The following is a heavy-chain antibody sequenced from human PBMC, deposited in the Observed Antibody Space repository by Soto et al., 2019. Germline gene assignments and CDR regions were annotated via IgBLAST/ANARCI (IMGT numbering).Heavy chain of an antibody. CDR3: TTYYYGMDV. Sequence: EVQLVESGGGLVKPGGSLRLSCAASGFTFSNAWMSWVRQAPGKGLEWVGRIKSKTDGETTDYAAPEKGRFTISRDDSKNTLYLQMNSLKTEDTAVYYCTTYYYGMDVWGQGTTVTVSS. J-gene: IGHJ6*02. V-gene: IGHV3-15*05. CDR1: GFTFSNAW. CDR2: IKSKTDGETT.